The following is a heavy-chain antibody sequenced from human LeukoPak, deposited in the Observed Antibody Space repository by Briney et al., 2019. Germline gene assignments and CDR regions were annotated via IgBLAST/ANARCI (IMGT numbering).Heavy chain of an antibody. CDR2: ISSSGSTI. D-gene: IGHD3-10*01. Sequence: GGSLRLSCAASGFTFSDYCMSWIRQAPGKGLEWVSYISSSGSTIYYADSVKGRFTISRDNAKNSLYLQMNSLRAEDTAVYYCATNFLYYYGSGSSYYYMDVWGKGTTVTVSS. J-gene: IGHJ6*03. CDR3: ATNFLYYYGSGSSYYYMDV. CDR1: GFTFSDYC. V-gene: IGHV3-11*04.